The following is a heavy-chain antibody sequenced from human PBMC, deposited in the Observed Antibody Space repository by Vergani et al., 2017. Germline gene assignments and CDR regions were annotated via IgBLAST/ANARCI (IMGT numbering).Heavy chain of an antibody. V-gene: IGHV1-2*02. CDR2: INPNSGGT. CDR1: GYTFTSYA. J-gene: IGHJ4*02. D-gene: IGHD5-24*01. CDR3: ARWKGTSTITGFDN. Sequence: QVQLVESGGGVVQPGGSLRLSCAASGYTFTSYAIHWVRQAPGQGLEWMGWINPNSGGTNYAQKFQGRVTMTRDTSIRTVYMELSRLTYDDTAVYYCARWKGTSTITGFDNWGQGTLVTVSS.